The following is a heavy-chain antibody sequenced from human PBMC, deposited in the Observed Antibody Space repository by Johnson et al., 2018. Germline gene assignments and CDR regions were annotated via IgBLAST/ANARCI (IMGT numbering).Heavy chain of an antibody. V-gene: IGHV5-51*03. CDR2: IFPGASDA. CDR3: MGPLGGSTFEY. CDR1: GYSFTSYW. Sequence: VQLVQSGAEVKKPGESLKISCKTSGYSFTSYWIAWVRQMPGEGLEWMGVIFPGASDARYSPSFQGHVALSAYRSIPTAYLQWSRLKASDSAMYYCMGPLGGSTFEYWGQGTLVTVSS. D-gene: IGHD3-16*01. J-gene: IGHJ4*02.